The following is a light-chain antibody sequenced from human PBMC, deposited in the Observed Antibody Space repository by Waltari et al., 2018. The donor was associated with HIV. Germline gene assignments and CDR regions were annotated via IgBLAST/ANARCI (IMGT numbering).Light chain of an antibody. CDR1: SREVGGYTF. CDR2: EVR. V-gene: IGLV2-14*01. CDR3: SSYTSSSTLV. Sequence: QPALTQLASVSGFPGQSIPIPCPGPSREVGGYTFSPGFQTHPGKAPKVMIYEVRKRPSGVSNRFSGSKSGNTAALTISGLQAEDEADYYCSSYTSSSTLVFGGGTKLTVL. J-gene: IGLJ2*01.